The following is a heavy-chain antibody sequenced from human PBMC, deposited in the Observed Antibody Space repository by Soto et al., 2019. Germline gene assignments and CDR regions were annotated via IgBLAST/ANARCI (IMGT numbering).Heavy chain of an antibody. J-gene: IGHJ4*02. CDR2: ISSTTNYI. CDR3: ARESEDLTSNFDY. CDR1: GFTFTRFS. V-gene: IGHV3-21*06. Sequence: GGSLRLSCAASGFTFTRFSMNWVRQAPGKGLEWVSSISSTTNYIYYGDSMKGRFTISRDNAKNSLYMEMNSLRAEDTAVYYCARESEDLTSNFDYWGQGTMVTV.